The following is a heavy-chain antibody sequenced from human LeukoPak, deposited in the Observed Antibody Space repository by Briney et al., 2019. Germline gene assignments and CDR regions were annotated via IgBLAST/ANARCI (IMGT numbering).Heavy chain of an antibody. D-gene: IGHD6-6*01. J-gene: IGHJ3*02. CDR2: IHYSEST. V-gene: IGHV4-59*01. CDR1: GGPIRSYY. Sequence: PSETLSLTCTVSGGPIRSYYWSWMRQPPGKGLEWIGNIHYSESTNFNPSLKSRVAIAVDTSKNQFSLSMRSVTAADTAVYYCARDSQLAEDAFDIWGQGTMVTVSS. CDR3: ARDSQLAEDAFDI.